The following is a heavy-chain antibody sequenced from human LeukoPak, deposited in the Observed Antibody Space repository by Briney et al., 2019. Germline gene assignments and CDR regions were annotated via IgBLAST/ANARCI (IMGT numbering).Heavy chain of an antibody. CDR2: MNPNSGNT. V-gene: IGHV1-8*01. J-gene: IGHJ4*02. Sequence: GASVKVSCKASGYTFTSYDINWVRQATGQGLEWMGWMNPNSGNTGYAQKFQGRVTMTRNTSISTAYMELSSLRSEDTAVYYCARAPPHASYDRSGYYLAYWGQGTLVTVSS. D-gene: IGHD3-22*01. CDR3: ARAPPHASYDRSGYYLAY. CDR1: GYTFTSYD.